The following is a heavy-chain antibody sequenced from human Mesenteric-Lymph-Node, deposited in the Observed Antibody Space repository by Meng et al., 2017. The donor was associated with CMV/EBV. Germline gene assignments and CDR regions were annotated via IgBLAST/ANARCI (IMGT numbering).Heavy chain of an antibody. CDR3: SREESSRPFDY. CDR2: TYYRSKWYN. CDR1: GDSVSSNSAA. J-gene: IGHJ4*02. Sequence: SETLSLTCAIYGDSVSSNSAAWNWSRQSPSRGLEWLGRTYYRSKWYNDYAVSVNSRITINPDTSNNQFSLQLNSVTPEDTAVYYCSREESSRPFDYWGQGTLVTVSS. V-gene: IGHV6-1*01. D-gene: IGHD2-15*01.